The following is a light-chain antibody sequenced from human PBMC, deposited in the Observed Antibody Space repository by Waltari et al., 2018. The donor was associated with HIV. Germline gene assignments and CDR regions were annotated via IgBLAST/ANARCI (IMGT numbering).Light chain of an antibody. V-gene: IGKV1-5*03. Sequence: DIKMTQSPSTLSASIGDRVTITCRASQSIATSLAWYQQKPGKSPKLLIYRASNLETGVPPRFSGSGSGTEFSLTINALQADDFATYYCQQSDGGSRTFGQGTTV. J-gene: IGKJ1*01. CDR3: QQSDGGSRT. CDR1: QSIATS. CDR2: RAS.